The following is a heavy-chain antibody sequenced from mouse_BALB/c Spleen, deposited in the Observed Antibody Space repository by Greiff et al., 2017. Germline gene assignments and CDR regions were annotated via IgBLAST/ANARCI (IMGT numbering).Heavy chain of an antibody. Sequence: EVQLQQSGAELVRSGASVKLSCTASGFNIKDYYMHWVKQRPEQGLEWIGWIGPENGDTEYAPKFQGKATMTADTSSNTAYLQLSSLTSEDTAVYYCTDDYDYYAMDYWGQGTSVTVSS. CDR2: IGPENGDT. V-gene: IGHV14-4*02. J-gene: IGHJ4*01. CDR1: GFNIKDYY. D-gene: IGHD2-4*01. CDR3: TDDYDYYAMDY.